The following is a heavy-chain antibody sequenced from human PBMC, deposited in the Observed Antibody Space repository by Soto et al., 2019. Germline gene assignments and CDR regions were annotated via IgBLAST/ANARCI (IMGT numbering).Heavy chain of an antibody. Sequence: SETLSLTCTVSGGSISSSSYYWGWIRQPPGKGLEWIGSIYYSGSTYYNPSLKSRVTISVDTSKNQFSLKLSSVTAADTAVYYCARHRFLRRYGVVTILRYFDYWGQGTLVTVSS. CDR1: GGSISSSSYY. CDR2: IYYSGST. V-gene: IGHV4-39*01. D-gene: IGHD5-18*01. J-gene: IGHJ4*02. CDR3: ARHRFLRRYGVVTILRYFDY.